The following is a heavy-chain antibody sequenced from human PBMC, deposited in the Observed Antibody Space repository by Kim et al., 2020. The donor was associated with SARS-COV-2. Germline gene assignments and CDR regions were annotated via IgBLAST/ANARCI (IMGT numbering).Heavy chain of an antibody. CDR3: ARDSMVRGDKYYYYGMDV. D-gene: IGHD3-10*01. CDR1: GFTFSSYW. CDR2: IKQDGSEK. V-gene: IGHV3-7*03. J-gene: IGHJ6*02. Sequence: GGSLRLSCAASGFTFSSYWMSWVRQAPGKGLEWVANIKQDGSEKYYVDSVKGRFTISRDNAKNSLYLQMNSLRAEDTAVYYCARDSMVRGDKYYYYGMDVWGQGTTVTVPS.